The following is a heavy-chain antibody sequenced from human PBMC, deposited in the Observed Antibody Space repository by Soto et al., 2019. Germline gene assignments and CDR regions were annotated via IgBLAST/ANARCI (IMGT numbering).Heavy chain of an antibody. CDR3: ARLFKPFGVAVADDY. D-gene: IGHD6-19*01. Sequence: GGSLRLSCAASGFTFSSYWMSWVRQAPGKGLEWVANIKQDGSEKYYVDSVKGRFTISRDNAKNSLYLQMNSLRAEDTAVYYCARLFKPFGVAVADDYWGQGTLVTVSS. J-gene: IGHJ4*02. V-gene: IGHV3-7*01. CDR1: GFTFSSYW. CDR2: IKQDGSEK.